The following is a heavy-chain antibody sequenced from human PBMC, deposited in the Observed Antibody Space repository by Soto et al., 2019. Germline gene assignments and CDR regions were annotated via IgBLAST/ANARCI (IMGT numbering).Heavy chain of an antibody. Sequence: ASVKVSCKASGYTFTGYYMHWVRQAPGQGLEWMGWINPNSGGTNYAQKFQGRVTMTRDTSISTAYMELSRLRSDDTAVYYCASSLRARTNPIYYYYGMDVWGQGTTVTVSS. CDR3: ASSLRARTNPIYYYYGMDV. V-gene: IGHV1-2*02. CDR2: INPNSGGT. J-gene: IGHJ6*02. CDR1: GYTFTGYY.